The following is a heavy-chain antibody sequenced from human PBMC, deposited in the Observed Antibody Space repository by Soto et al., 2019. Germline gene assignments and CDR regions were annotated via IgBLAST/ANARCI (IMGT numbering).Heavy chain of an antibody. CDR1: GGSFSGYY. CDR2: INHSGST. D-gene: IGHD3-10*01. V-gene: IGHV4-34*01. Sequence: QVQLQQWGAGLLKPSETLSLTCAVYGGSFSGYYWSWIRQPPGKGLEWIGEINHSGSTNYNPSLKSRVTISVDTSKNQFSLKLSSVTAADTAVYYCARSITMVRGVRKPYYFDYWGQGTLVTVSS. J-gene: IGHJ4*02. CDR3: ARSITMVRGVRKPYYFDY.